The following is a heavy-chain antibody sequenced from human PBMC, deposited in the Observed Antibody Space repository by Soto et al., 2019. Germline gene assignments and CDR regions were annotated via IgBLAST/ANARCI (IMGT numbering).Heavy chain of an antibody. J-gene: IGHJ4*02. CDR1: GFTFSSYA. CDR3: VNADTHRYCSGGSCYSPAQFDY. D-gene: IGHD2-15*01. V-gene: IGHV3-23*01. CDR2: ISGSGGST. Sequence: GGSLRLSCAASGFTFSSYAMSWVRQAPGKGLEWVSAISGSGGSTYYADSVKGRFTISRDNSKNTLYLQMNSLRAEDTAVYYCVNADTHRYCSGGSCYSPAQFDYWGQGTLVTVSS.